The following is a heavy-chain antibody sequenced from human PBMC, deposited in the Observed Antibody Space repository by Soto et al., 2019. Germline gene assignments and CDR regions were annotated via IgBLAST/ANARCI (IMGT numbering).Heavy chain of an antibody. J-gene: IGHJ6*02. CDR3: ARDRSDSTGSSLVSRLEV. CDR2: IFFTGAT. V-gene: IGHV4-61*01. CDR1: GDSGTFGHYY. Sequence: QVQLQESGPGLVKPSGTLSLISIVSGDSGTFGHYYWRWIRQHPGKGLAWICHIFFTGATNYSPRIKRRVTMVVELTKIQFSLNLTTVSAANSAIKYCARDRSDSTGSSLVSRLEVLGQGTTVSVSS. D-gene: IGHD3-10*01.